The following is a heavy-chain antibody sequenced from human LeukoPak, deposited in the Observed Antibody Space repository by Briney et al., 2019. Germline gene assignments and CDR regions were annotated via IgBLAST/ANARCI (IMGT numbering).Heavy chain of an antibody. CDR3: AKDSGSSGWEDFDY. CDR1: GFTFSSYG. D-gene: IGHD6-19*01. J-gene: IGHJ4*02. CDR2: IWYDGSNK. Sequence: GESLKISCAASGFTFSSYGMHWVRQAPGKGLEWVAVIWYDGSNKYYADSVKGRFTISRDNSKNTLYLQMNSLRAEDTAVYYCAKDSGSSGWEDFDYWSQGTLVTVSS. V-gene: IGHV3-33*06.